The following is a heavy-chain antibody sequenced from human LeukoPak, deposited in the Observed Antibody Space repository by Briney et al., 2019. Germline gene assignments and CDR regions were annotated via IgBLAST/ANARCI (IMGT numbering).Heavy chain of an antibody. V-gene: IGHV3-48*03. Sequence: GGSLRLSCAASGFTFSSYEMNWVRQAPGKGLDWVSYISSSGSTVYYADSVKGRFTISRDNAKNSLYLQMNSLRAEDTAVYYCARNMESPQSRYFHWLLLGPRGIDYWGQGTLLTVSS. CDR3: ARNMESPQSRYFHWLLLGPRGIDY. CDR1: GFTFSSYE. D-gene: IGHD3-9*01. CDR2: ISSSGSTV. J-gene: IGHJ4*02.